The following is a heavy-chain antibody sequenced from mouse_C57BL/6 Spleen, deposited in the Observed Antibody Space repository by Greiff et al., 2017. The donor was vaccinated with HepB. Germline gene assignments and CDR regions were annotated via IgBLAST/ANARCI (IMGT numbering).Heavy chain of an antibody. Sequence: EVQLQQSGPELVKPGASVKMSCKASGYTFTDYNMHWVKQSHGKSLEWIGYINPNNGGTSYNQKFKSKATLTVNKSSSTAYMELRSLTSEDSAVYDCSRKKGYYVGYYVPFDYWGQGTTLTVSS. D-gene: IGHD2-3*01. CDR3: SRKKGYYVGYYVPFDY. CDR2: INPNNGGT. CDR1: GYTFTDYN. V-gene: IGHV1-22*01. J-gene: IGHJ2*01.